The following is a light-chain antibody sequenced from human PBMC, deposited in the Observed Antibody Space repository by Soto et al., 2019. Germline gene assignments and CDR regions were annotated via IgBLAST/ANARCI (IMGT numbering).Light chain of an antibody. Sequence: EIVMTQSPATLSVSPGERATLSCRPSQSVSSNLAWYQQKPDQAPRLLIYGASTRATGIPARFSGSGSGTEFTLTISSLQSEDFAVYYCQQYSNWPYTFGQGTNLEIK. J-gene: IGKJ2*01. V-gene: IGKV3-15*01. CDR1: QSVSSN. CDR2: GAS. CDR3: QQYSNWPYT.